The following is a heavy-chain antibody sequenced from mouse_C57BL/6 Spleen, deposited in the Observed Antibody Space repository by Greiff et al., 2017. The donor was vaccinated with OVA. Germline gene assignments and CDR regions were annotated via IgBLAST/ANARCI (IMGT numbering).Heavy chain of an antibody. CDR2: IWSGGST. CDR1: GFSLTSYG. Sequence: VKLMESGPGLVQPSQSLSITCTVSGFSLTSYGVHWVRQSPGKGLEWLGVIWSGGSTDYNAAFISRLSISKDNSKSQVFFKMNSLQADDTAIYYCASLYGYDGYYYAMDYWGQGTSVTVSS. J-gene: IGHJ4*01. D-gene: IGHD2-2*01. CDR3: ASLYGYDGYYYAMDY. V-gene: IGHV2-2*01.